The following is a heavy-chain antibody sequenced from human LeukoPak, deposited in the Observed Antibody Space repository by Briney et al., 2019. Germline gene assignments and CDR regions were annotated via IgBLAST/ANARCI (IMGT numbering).Heavy chain of an antibody. V-gene: IGHV3-73*01. J-gene: IGHJ4*02. CDR3: TPSLYDILTGSDY. CDR2: IRSKANSYET. D-gene: IGHD3-9*01. CDR1: GFTFSGSA. Sequence: PGGSLRLSCAASGFTFSGSAMHWVRQASGKGLEWVGRIRSKANSYETAYAASVKGRFTISRDDSKNTAYLQMNSLKTEDTAVYYCTPSLYDILTGSDYWGQGTLVTVSS.